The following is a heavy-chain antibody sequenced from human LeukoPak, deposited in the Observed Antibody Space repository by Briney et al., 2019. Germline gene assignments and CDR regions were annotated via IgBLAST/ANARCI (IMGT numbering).Heavy chain of an antibody. Sequence: SETLSLTCTVSGVSISSSSYYWGWIRQPPGKGLEWIGSIYYTGRTSYNPSLKSRVTISEDTSKNQFSLKLSSVTAADTAIYYCARHLRSPEGATGSVDYWGQGTLVTVSS. CDR1: GVSISSSSYY. J-gene: IGHJ4*02. CDR3: ARHLRSPEGATGSVDY. CDR2: IYYTGRT. V-gene: IGHV4-39*01. D-gene: IGHD1-26*01.